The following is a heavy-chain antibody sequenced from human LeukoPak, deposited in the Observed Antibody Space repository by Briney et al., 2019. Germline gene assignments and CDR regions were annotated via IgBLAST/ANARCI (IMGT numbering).Heavy chain of an antibody. Sequence: GRSLRLSCAASGFTFSSYGMHWVRQAPGKGLEWVAVISYDGTYKYYADSVKGRFTISRDNSKNTLYLQMNSLRAEDTAIYYCARVSGGAKDSSTYRHADYWGQGTLVTVSS. CDR2: ISYDGTYK. CDR3: ARVSGGAKDSSTYRHADY. D-gene: IGHD2/OR15-2a*01. CDR1: GFTFSSYG. V-gene: IGHV3-30*03. J-gene: IGHJ4*02.